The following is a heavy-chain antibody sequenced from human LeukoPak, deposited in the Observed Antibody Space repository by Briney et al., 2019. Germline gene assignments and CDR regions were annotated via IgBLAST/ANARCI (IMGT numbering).Heavy chain of an antibody. CDR2: ISSSSTYI. CDR1: GFTLSSYN. V-gene: IGHV3-21*06. Sequence: GGSLRLSCAASGFTLSSYNMNWVRQAPGKGLEWVSSISSSSTYIYYADSVKGRFTISRDNAKNSLYLQMNSLRAEDTTVYYCARAPYDILTGYSPYYFDYWGQGTLVTVSS. D-gene: IGHD3-9*01. J-gene: IGHJ4*02. CDR3: ARAPYDILTGYSPYYFDY.